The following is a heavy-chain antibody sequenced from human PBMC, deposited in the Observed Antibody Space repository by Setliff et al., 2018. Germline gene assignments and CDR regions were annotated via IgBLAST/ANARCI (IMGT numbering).Heavy chain of an antibody. D-gene: IGHD2-15*01. CDR3: ARDTRVRDSSSVPSDTFDI. CDR1: GGSISTYY. V-gene: IGHV4-59*01. J-gene: IGHJ3*02. CDR2: INYSGNS. Sequence: SETLSLTCSVSGGSISTYYWSRIRQPPGKGLEWIGNINYSGNSNYIPSLKSRVTISVDTPKNQFSQKLSSVTAADTAVYYCARDTRVRDSSSVPSDTFDIWGRGTMVT.